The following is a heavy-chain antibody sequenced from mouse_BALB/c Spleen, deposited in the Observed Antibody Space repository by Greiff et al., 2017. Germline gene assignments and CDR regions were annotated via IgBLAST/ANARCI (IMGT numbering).Heavy chain of an antibody. V-gene: IGHV1-87*01. J-gene: IGHJ3*01. CDR2: IYPGDGDT. CDR1: GYTFTSYW. CDR3: ARRGLPHFDY. D-gene: IGHD2-4*01. Sequence: QVHVKQSGAELARPGASVKLSCKASGYTFTSYWMQWVKQRPGQGLEWIGAIYPGDGDTRYTQKFKGKATLTADKSSSTAYMQLSSLASEDSAVYYCARRGLPHFDYWGQGTLVTVSA.